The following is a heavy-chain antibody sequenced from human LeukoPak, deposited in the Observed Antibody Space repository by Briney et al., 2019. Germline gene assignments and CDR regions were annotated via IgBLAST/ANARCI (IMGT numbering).Heavy chain of an antibody. V-gene: IGHV4-4*07. J-gene: IGHJ4*02. CDR3: ATTETYYYGSGSYRDY. Sequence: PSETPSLTCTASGGSISSYYWSWIRQPAGKGLEWIGRIYTSGSTNYNPSLKSRVTMSVDTSKNQFSLKLSSVTAADTAVYYCATTETYYYGSGSYRDYWGQGTLVTVSS. CDR1: GGSISSYY. D-gene: IGHD3-10*01. CDR2: IYTSGST.